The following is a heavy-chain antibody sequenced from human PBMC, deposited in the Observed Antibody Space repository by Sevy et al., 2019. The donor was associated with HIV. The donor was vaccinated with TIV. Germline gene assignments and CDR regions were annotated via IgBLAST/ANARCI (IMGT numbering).Heavy chain of an antibody. CDR1: GFSFSSYW. Sequence: GGSLRLSCEVSGFSFSSYWMTWVRQAPGRGLEWVANIYQDGSEKYYVDSVKGRFTISRDNAKNSLYLQMNSLGAEDTAVYYCAREGSYGDYRFSYYYGLDVWGQGTTVTVSS. V-gene: IGHV3-7*01. CDR2: IYQDGSEK. J-gene: IGHJ6*02. CDR3: AREGSYGDYRFSYYYGLDV. D-gene: IGHD4-17*01.